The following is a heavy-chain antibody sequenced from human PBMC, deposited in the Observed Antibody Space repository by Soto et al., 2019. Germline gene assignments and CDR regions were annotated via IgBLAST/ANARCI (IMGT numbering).Heavy chain of an antibody. D-gene: IGHD2-21*02. J-gene: IGHJ4*02. CDR1: GFPFNDFA. CDR2: MSGNGGRT. Sequence: EVQLLESGGALVQPGGSLRLSCAVSGFPFNDFAMTWVRQAPGKGLEWVSLMSGNGGRTVYADSVKGRFTISRDNSKNTLYLQMNSLRLEDTAVYYCVKDPVSGGSGGAWFDYCGQGTLVTVSS. CDR3: VKDPVSGGSGGAWFDY. V-gene: IGHV3-23*01.